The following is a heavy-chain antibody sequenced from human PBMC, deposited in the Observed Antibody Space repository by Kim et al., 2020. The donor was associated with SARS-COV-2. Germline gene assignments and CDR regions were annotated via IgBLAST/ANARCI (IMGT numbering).Heavy chain of an antibody. CDR2: IYYSGST. V-gene: IGHV4-39*01. CDR1: GGSISSSSYY. Sequence: SETLSLTCTVSGGSISSSSYYWGWIRQPPGKGLEWIGSIYYSGSTYYNPSLKSRVTISVDTSKNQFSLKLSSVTAADTAVYYCARYANLPAARNNWFDPWGQGTLVTVSS. J-gene: IGHJ5*02. CDR3: ARYANLPAARNNWFDP. D-gene: IGHD2-2*01.